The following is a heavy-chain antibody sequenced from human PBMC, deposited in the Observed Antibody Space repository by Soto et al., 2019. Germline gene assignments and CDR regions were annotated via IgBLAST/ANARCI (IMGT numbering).Heavy chain of an antibody. D-gene: IGHD3-22*01. CDR1: GGTFSSYA. CDR2: IIPIFGTA. V-gene: IGHV1-69*01. CDR3: ALSLKPPYEQGY. J-gene: IGHJ4*02. Sequence: QVQLVQSGAEVKKPGSYVKVSCKASGGTFSSYAISWVRQAPGQGLEWMGGIIPIFGTANYAQKFQGRVTITADESTSTAYMELSSLRSEDTSVYYCALSLKPPYEQGYCGQGTLVTVSS.